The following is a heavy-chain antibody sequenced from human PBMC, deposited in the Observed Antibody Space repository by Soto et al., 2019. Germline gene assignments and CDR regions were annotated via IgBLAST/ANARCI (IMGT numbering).Heavy chain of an antibody. D-gene: IGHD4-4*01. CDR1: GYTFTSYG. V-gene: IGHV1-18*01. Sequence: QVQLVQSGAEVKKPGASVKVSCKASGYTFTSYGISWVRQAPGQGLEWMGWIGAYNGDTFYAQKFQGRVTMTTDTSTNTAYMELRSLRSDDTAVYYCARAPGPYRNFDYWGQGTLVTVSS. CDR3: ARAPGPYRNFDY. J-gene: IGHJ4*02. CDR2: IGAYNGDT.